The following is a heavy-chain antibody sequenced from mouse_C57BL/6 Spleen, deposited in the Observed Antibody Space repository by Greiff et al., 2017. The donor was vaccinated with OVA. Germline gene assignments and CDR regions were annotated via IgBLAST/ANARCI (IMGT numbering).Heavy chain of an antibody. CDR1: GFSLTSYG. J-gene: IGHJ1*03. V-gene: IGHV2-6*03. D-gene: IGHD1-1*01. Sequence: VQRVESGPGLVAPSQSLSITCTVSGFSLTSYGVHWVRQPPGKGLEWLVVIWSDGSTPYTSDLKSRLSISKDISKSQVFLKMNSLQTDDTAMYYWARSRSYGSSYWYFDVWGTGTTVTVSS. CDR2: IWSDGST. CDR3: ARSRSYGSSYWYFDV.